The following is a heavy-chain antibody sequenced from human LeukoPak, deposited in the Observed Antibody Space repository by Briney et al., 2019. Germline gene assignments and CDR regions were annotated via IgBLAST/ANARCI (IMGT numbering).Heavy chain of an antibody. CDR3: AREYYYDSSGYSPHGD. D-gene: IGHD3-22*01. CDR1: GFTFSSYS. J-gene: IGHJ4*02. V-gene: IGHV3-21*01. Sequence: GGSLRLSCAASGFTFSSYSMNWVRQAPGKGLEWVSSISSSSSYIYYADSVKGRFTISRDNAKNSLYLQMNSLRAEDTAVYYCAREYYYDSSGYSPHGDWGQGTLVTVSS. CDR2: ISSSSSYI.